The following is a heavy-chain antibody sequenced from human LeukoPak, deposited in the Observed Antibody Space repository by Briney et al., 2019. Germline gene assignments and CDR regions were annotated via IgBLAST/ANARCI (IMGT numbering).Heavy chain of an antibody. Sequence: PGGSLRLSCAASGFTFSSYSMNWVRQAPGKGLEWVSSISSSSSYIYYADSVKGRFTISRDNAKNSLSLQMNSLRAEDTAVYYCARDGWELPGAYDYWGQGTLVTVSS. CDR3: ARDGWELPGAYDY. V-gene: IGHV3-21*01. CDR2: ISSSSSYI. CDR1: GFTFSSYS. J-gene: IGHJ4*02. D-gene: IGHD1-26*01.